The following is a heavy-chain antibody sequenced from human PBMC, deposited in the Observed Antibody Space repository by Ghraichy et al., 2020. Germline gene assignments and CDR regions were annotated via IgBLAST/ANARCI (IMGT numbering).Heavy chain of an antibody. D-gene: IGHD5-12*01. CDR1: GYTFTGYY. CDR2: INPNSGGT. V-gene: IGHV1-2*06. CDR3: ARGGSVYYYYYGMDV. Sequence: ASVKVSCKASGYTFTGYYMHWVRQAPGQGLEWMGRINPNSGGTNYAQKFQGRVTMTRDTSISTAYMELSRLRSDDTAVYYCARGGSVYYYYYGMDVWGQGTTVTVSS. J-gene: IGHJ6*02.